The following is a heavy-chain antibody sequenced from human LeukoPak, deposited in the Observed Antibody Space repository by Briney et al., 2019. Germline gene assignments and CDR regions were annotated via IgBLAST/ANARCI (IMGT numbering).Heavy chain of an antibody. V-gene: IGHV3-30*02. Sequence: GGSLRLSCAASGFTFSIYGMHWVRQAPGKGLEWGAFIRYDGSNKYYADSVKGRFTISRDNSKNTLYLQMNSLRAEDTAVYYCAKDRLLWFGELDYWGQGTLVTVSS. D-gene: IGHD3-10*01. CDR3: AKDRLLWFGELDY. CDR1: GFTFSIYG. CDR2: IRYDGSNK. J-gene: IGHJ4*02.